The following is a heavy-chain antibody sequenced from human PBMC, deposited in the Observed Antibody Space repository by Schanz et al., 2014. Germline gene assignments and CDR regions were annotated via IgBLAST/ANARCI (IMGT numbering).Heavy chain of an antibody. J-gene: IGHJ4*02. Sequence: EVQLLESGGGFVQPGGSLRLSCVASGFTFSTYYMNWVRQAPGKGLEWVSSISSSSSYISYADSVKGRFTISRDNAKNSLYLQMNSLRAEDTAVYYCAKDGRLPYYGTGSDFDYWGQGTLVAVSS. D-gene: IGHD3-22*01. CDR1: GFTFSTYY. CDR3: AKDGRLPYYGTGSDFDY. CDR2: ISSSSSYI. V-gene: IGHV3-21*04.